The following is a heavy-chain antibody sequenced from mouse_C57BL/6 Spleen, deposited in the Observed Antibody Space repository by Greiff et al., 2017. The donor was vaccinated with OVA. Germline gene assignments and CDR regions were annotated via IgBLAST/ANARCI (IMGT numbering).Heavy chain of an antibody. Sequence: VQLQQPGAELVRPGTSVKLSCKASGYTFTSYWMHWVKQRPGQGLEWIGVIDPSDSYTTYNQKFKGKATLTVDTSSSTAYMQISSLTSEDSAVYYCARPLTGTGFAYWGQGTLVTVSA. V-gene: IGHV1-59*01. CDR1: GYTFTSYW. CDR2: IDPSDSYT. D-gene: IGHD4-1*01. CDR3: ARPLTGTGFAY. J-gene: IGHJ3*01.